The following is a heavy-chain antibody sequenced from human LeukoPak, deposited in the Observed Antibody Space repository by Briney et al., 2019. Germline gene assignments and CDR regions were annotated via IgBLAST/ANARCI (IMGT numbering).Heavy chain of an antibody. CDR1: GGSFSGYY. CDR2: INHSGST. D-gene: IGHD3-22*01. CDR3: AREFDSSGYYYYYYMDV. Sequence: PSETLSLTCAVYGGSFSGYYWSWIRQPPGKGLEWIGEINHSGSTNYNPSLKSRVTISVDTSKNQFSLKLSSVTAADTAVYYCAREFDSSGYYYYYYMDVWGKGTTVTVSS. J-gene: IGHJ6*03. V-gene: IGHV4-34*01.